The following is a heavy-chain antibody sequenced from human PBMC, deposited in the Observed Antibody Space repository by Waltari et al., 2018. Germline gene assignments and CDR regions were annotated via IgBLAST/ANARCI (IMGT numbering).Heavy chain of an antibody. CDR1: GGSISSYY. D-gene: IGHD3-22*01. Sequence: QVQLQESGPGLVKPSETLSLTCTVSGGSISSYYWSWIRPPPGKGLEWIGYIYYSGSTNYNPSLKSRVTISVDTSKNQFSLKLSSVTAADTAVYYCARGGGYYDSSGLLDYWGQGTLVTVSS. V-gene: IGHV4-59*01. J-gene: IGHJ4*02. CDR3: ARGGGYYDSSGLLDY. CDR2: IYYSGST.